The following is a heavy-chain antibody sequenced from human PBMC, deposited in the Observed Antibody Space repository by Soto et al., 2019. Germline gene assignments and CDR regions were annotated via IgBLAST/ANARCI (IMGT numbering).Heavy chain of an antibody. CDR1: GYSFNRYG. CDR2: IIPIFGTA. D-gene: IGHD2-15*01. J-gene: IGHJ4*02. CDR3: ARESRYCSGGSCYFLPGIDY. V-gene: IGHV1-69*13. Sequence: SVKVSCKTSGYSFNRYGIAWVRHAPGQGLEWMGGIIPIFGTANYAQKFQGRVTITADESTSTAYMELSSLRSEDTAVYYCARESRYCSGGSCYFLPGIDYWGQGTLVTVSS.